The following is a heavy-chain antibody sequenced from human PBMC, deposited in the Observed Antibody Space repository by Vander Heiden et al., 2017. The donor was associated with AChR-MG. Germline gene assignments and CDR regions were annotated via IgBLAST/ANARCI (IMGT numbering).Heavy chain of an antibody. V-gene: IGHV3-21*01. Sequence: EVQLVESGGGLVKPGGSLRLSCAASGFTFSSYSRNWVRQAPGKGLEWVSSISSSSSYIYYADSVKGRFTISRDNAKNSLYLQMNSLRAEDTAVYYCARDRASTMVRGYWFDPWGQGTLVTVSS. CDR1: GFTFSSYS. D-gene: IGHD3-10*01. CDR2: ISSSSSYI. CDR3: ARDRASTMVRGYWFDP. J-gene: IGHJ5*02.